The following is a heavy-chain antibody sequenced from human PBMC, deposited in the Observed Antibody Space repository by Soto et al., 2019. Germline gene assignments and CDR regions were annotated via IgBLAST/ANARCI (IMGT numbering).Heavy chain of an antibody. CDR2: IHPSYGDT. Sequence: QVQLVQSGAEVKEPGASVKVSCKASGYTFNNHYIHWVRQAPGQGLEWMGRIHPSYGDTTFAQRFRGRVTLTRDTSSTTVYMELTSLTSADTAVYYCANRISSEMDVWGQGTTVTVSS. J-gene: IGHJ6*02. CDR1: GYTFNNHY. D-gene: IGHD2-15*01. V-gene: IGHV1-46*02. CDR3: ANRISSEMDV.